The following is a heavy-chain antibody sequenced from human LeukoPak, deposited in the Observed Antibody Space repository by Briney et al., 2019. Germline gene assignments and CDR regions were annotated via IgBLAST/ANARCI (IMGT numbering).Heavy chain of an antibody. V-gene: IGHV3-23*01. D-gene: IGHD3-9*01. J-gene: IGHJ4*02. CDR1: GFTFSSYA. CDR2: ISGSGRST. CDR3: AKGYYDILTAYYADY. Sequence: GGSLRLSCAVSGFTFSSYAMSWVRQAPGKGLEWVSAISGSGRSTYYADSVKGRFTISRDNSKNTLYLQMNSLRAEDTAVYYCAKGYYDILTAYYADYWGQGTLVTVSS.